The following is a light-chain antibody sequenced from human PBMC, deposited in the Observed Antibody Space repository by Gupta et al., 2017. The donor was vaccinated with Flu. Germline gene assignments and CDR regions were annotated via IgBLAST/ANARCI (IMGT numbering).Light chain of an antibody. J-gene: IGKJ1*01. Sequence: ISCTSTQNLVYSDGTTYLHWFQQRPGQSPRRLIYQVSYRDSGVPDRFSGSGSGTDFTLKISRVEAEDVGIYFCMQGAHWPWAFGQGTKVEIK. CDR1: QNLVYSDGTTY. V-gene: IGKV2-30*01. CDR3: MQGAHWPWA. CDR2: QVS.